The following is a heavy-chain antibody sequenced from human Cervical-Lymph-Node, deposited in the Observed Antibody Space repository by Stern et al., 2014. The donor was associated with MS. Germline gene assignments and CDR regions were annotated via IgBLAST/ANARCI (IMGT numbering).Heavy chain of an antibody. CDR3: ARDHFTTSLDV. CDR1: GGSISSDNYY. J-gene: IGHJ6*02. V-gene: IGHV4-31*03. D-gene: IGHD2-2*01. CDR2: SYYSGTT. Sequence: VQLVESGPGLVKPSQTLSLTCTVSGGSISSDNYYWTWIRQHPGKGLEWIGHSYYSGTTYYNPSLKSRVSITVDTSQNLFSLRLSSVTAADTAVYYCARDHFTTSLDVWGHGTTVTVS.